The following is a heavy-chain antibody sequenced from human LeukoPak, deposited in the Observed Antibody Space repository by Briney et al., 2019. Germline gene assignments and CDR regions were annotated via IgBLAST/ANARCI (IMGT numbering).Heavy chain of an antibody. Sequence: GGSLRLSCTASGFTFGDYSMTWFRQAPGKGLEWVSFIRNKASGGTTEHAASVRGRFTTSRDDSKSIAYLQMNSLKTEDAALYYCTRDRIMTDFWGQGTLVTVSS. CDR2: IRNKASGGTT. CDR1: GFTFGDYS. D-gene: IGHD2-15*01. CDR3: TRDRIMTDF. J-gene: IGHJ4*02. V-gene: IGHV3-49*03.